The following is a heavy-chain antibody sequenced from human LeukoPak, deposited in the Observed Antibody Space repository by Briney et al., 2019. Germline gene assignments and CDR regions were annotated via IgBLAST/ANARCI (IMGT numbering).Heavy chain of an antibody. CDR1: GYTFTSYD. Sequence: GASVKVSCKASGYTFTSYDINWVRQATGQGLEWMEWMNPNSGNTGYAQKFQGRVTMTRNTSISTAYMEPSSLRSEDTAVYYCARGIANPYYYYYYYMDVWGKGTTVTISS. J-gene: IGHJ6*03. CDR2: MNPNSGNT. D-gene: IGHD6-13*01. CDR3: ARGIANPYYYYYYYMDV. V-gene: IGHV1-8*01.